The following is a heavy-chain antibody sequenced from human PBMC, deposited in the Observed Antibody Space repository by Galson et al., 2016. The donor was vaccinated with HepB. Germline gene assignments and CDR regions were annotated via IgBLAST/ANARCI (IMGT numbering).Heavy chain of an antibody. V-gene: IGHV3-53*01. CDR2: IHSSGST. D-gene: IGHD5-24*01. J-gene: IGHJ4*02. CDR3: ARVRGPYNSFFDW. CDR1: GLDVSNNY. Sequence: SLRLSCAASGLDVSNNYMSWVRQAPGKGLKWVSVIHSSGSTYYADFVKGRFTISRDNSKNTVYLQMSSLRAEDTAVYYCARVRGPYNSFFDWWGQGALVTVSS.